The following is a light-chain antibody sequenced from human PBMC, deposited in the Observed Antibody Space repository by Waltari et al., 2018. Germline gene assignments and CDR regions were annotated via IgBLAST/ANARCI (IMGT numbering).Light chain of an antibody. J-gene: IGLJ3*02. CDR1: SSAVGGYNY. CDR3: CSFRSSSTWV. CDR2: DVT. Sequence: QSALTQPASVSGSPGQPITISCTGTSSAVGGYNYVSWYQQHPGKAPKLMIYDVTNRPSGVSNRFSGSKSGNTASLTISGLQAEDEADYYCCSFRSSSTWVFGGGTKLTVL. V-gene: IGLV2-14*01.